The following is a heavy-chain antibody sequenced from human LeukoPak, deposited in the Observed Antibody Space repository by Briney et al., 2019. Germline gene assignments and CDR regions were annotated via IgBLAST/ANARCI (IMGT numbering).Heavy chain of an antibody. CDR2: VKRDGSEK. CDR1: GFTFSSYW. D-gene: IGHD5-12*01. V-gene: IGHV3-7*03. CDR3: AKVVSGYHFDY. Sequence: GGSLRLSCAASGFTFSSYWMTWVRQAPGKGLEWVANVKRDGSEKYYVDSVKGRFTISRDNAKNSLYLQMNSLRAEDTAVYYCAKVVSGYHFDYWGQGTLVTVSS. J-gene: IGHJ4*02.